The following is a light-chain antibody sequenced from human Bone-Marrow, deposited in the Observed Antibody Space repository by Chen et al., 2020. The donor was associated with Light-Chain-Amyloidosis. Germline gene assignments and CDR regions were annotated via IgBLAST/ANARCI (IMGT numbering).Light chain of an antibody. V-gene: IGKV1-39*01. J-gene: IGKJ2*01. CDR3: QQYYSTPMYT. CDR1: QSISSY. CDR2: AAS. Sequence: DIQMTQSPSSLSASVGDRVTITCRASQSISSYLNWYQQKPGKAPKLLIYAASSLQSGVPSRFSGSGSGTDFTLTISSLQAEDVAVYYCQQYYSTPMYTFGQGTKLEIK.